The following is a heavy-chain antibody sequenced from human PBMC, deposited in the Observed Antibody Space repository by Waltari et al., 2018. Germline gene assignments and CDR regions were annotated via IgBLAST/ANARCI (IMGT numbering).Heavy chain of an antibody. CDR3: ARDRNDFWSGYYDY. J-gene: IGHJ4*02. V-gene: IGHV4-59*11. D-gene: IGHD3-3*01. Sequence: VQLQESGPGLVTPSETLSLTCTCPGGSIRSHYCSWIRQPPGKGLEWIGYIYYRGSTNYNPSLRSRVTISVDTSKNQFSLKLSSVTAADTAVYYCARDRNDFWSGYYDYWGQGTLVTVSS. CDR2: IYYRGST. CDR1: GGSIRSHY.